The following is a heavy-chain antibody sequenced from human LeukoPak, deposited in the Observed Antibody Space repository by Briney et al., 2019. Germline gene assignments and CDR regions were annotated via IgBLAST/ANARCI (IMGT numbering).Heavy chain of an antibody. J-gene: IGHJ4*02. CDR2: IKSKTDGGTT. V-gene: IGHV3-15*01. Sequence: PGGSLRLSCVASGFTFSNAWMSWVRQAPGKGLEWVGRIKSKTDGGTTDYAAPVKGRFTISRDDSKNTLYLQMNSLKTEDTAVYYCTTDRSYYDSSGYQEYYFDYWGQGTLVTVSS. CDR1: GFTFSNAW. CDR3: TTDRSYYDSSGYQEYYFDY. D-gene: IGHD3-22*01.